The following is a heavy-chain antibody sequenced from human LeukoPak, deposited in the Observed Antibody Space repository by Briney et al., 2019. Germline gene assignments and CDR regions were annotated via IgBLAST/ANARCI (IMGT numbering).Heavy chain of an antibody. V-gene: IGHV1-8*03. Sequence: ASVKVSCKASGYTFTSYDINWVRQATGQGLEWMGWMNPNSGNTGYAQKFQGRVTITRNTSISTAYMELSSLRSEDTAVYYCARVHWFPGLPYVVAFDIWGQGTMVTVSS. CDR2: MNPNSGNT. J-gene: IGHJ3*02. CDR1: GYTFTSYD. D-gene: IGHD2-21*01. CDR3: ARVHWFPGLPYVVAFDI.